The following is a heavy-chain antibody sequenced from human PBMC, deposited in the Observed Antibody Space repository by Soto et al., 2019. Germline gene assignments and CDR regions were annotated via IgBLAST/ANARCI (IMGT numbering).Heavy chain of an antibody. J-gene: IGHJ6*03. CDR3: ARGYCSGGSCYWASYYMDV. Sequence: SETLSLTCTVSGGSISSYYWSWIRQPPGKGLEWIGYIYYSGSTNYNPSLKSRVTISVDTSKNQFSLKLSSVTAADTAVYYCARGYCSGGSCYWASYYMDVWGKGTTVTVSS. D-gene: IGHD2-15*01. CDR2: IYYSGST. CDR1: GGSISSYY. V-gene: IGHV4-59*01.